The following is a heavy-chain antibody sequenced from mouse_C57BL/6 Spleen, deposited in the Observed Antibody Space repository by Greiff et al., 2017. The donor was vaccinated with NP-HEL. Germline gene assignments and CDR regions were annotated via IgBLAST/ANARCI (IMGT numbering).Heavy chain of an antibody. CDR3: AREDDYDDWYFDV. V-gene: IGHV1-61*01. D-gene: IGHD2-4*01. J-gene: IGHJ1*03. CDR2: IYPSDSET. CDR1: GYTFTSYW. Sequence: VQLQQSGAELVRPGSSVKLSCKASGYTFTSYWMDWVKQRPGQGLEWIGNIYPSDSETHYNQKFKDKATLTVDKSSSTAYMQLSSLTSEDSAVYYCAREDDYDDWYFDVWGTGTTVTVSS.